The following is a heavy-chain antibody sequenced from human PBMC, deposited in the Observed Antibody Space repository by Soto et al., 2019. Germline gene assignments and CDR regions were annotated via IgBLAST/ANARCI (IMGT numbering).Heavy chain of an antibody. CDR3: ARRFREFVNPNAWFDP. V-gene: IGHV2-26*01. CDR1: GLSLSNARMG. CDR2: IFSNDDK. Sequence: QVTLKESGPVLVKPTETLTLTCTVSGLSLSNARMGVSWIRQPPGKALEWLAHIFSNDDKSYSTSLKTRLTISKDTSNSQVVFTMTNLDPMDTVTYYCARRFREFVNPNAWFDPWGQGTLVTVSS. J-gene: IGHJ5*02. D-gene: IGHD2-15*01.